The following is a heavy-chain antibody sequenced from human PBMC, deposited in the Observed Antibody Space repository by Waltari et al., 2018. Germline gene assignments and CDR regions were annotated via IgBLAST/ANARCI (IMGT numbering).Heavy chain of an antibody. CDR2: ISGSGGST. V-gene: IGHV3-23*01. Sequence: EVQLLESGGGLVQPGGSLRLSCAASGFTFSSYAMSWVRQAPGKGLEWVSAISGSGGSTYYADSVKGRFTISRDNSKNTLYLQMNSLRAEDTAVYYCAKDRQWGQYQLLFTCFDYWGQGTLVTVSS. CDR1: GFTFSSYA. D-gene: IGHD2-2*01. CDR3: AKDRQWGQYQLLFTCFDY. J-gene: IGHJ4*02.